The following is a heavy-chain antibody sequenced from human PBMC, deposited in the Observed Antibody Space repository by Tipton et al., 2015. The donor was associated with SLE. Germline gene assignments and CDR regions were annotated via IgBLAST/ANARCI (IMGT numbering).Heavy chain of an antibody. CDR1: GGSISSGGYY. Sequence: TLSLTCTVSGGSISSGGYYWSWIRQHPGKGLEWIGYIYYSGSTYYNPSLKSRVTMSVDTSKNQFSLKLSSVTAADTAVYYCARGGCSGGSCYPYYYGMDVWGPGTTVTVSS. J-gene: IGHJ6*02. CDR2: IYYSGST. CDR3: ARGGCSGGSCYPYYYGMDV. D-gene: IGHD2-15*01. V-gene: IGHV4-31*03.